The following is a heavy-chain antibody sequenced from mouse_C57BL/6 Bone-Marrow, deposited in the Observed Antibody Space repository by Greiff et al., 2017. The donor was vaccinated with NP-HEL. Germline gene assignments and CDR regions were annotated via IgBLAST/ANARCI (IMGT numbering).Heavy chain of an antibody. D-gene: IGHD1-1*01. CDR3: ARDLTTVVAPSYWYFDV. J-gene: IGHJ1*03. V-gene: IGHV5-4*01. CDR2: ISDGGSYT. Sequence: EVQVVESGGGLVKPGGSLKLSCAASGFTFSSYAMSWVRQTPEKRLEWVATISDGGSYTYYPDNVKGRITISRDNAKNNLYLQMSHLKSEDTDMYYGARDLTTVVAPSYWYFDVWGTGTTVTVSS. CDR1: GFTFSSYA.